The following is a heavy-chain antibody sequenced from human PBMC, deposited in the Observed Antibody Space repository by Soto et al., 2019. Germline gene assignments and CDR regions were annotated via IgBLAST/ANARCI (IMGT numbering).Heavy chain of an antibody. CDR3: AKQRSGYDMSDYDY. Sequence: GGSLRLSCAASGFTFSSYAMSWVRQAPGKGLEWVSAISGSGGSTYYADSVKGRFTISRDNSKNTLYLQMNSLRAEDTAVYYCAKQRSGYDMSDYDYWGQGSLVTVSS. CDR1: GFTFSSYA. J-gene: IGHJ4*02. CDR2: ISGSGGST. D-gene: IGHD5-12*01. V-gene: IGHV3-23*01.